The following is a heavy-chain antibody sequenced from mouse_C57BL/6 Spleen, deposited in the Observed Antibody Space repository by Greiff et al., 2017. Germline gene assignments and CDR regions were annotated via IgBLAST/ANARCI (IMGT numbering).Heavy chain of an antibody. CDR2: IYPRSGNT. V-gene: IGHV1-81*01. D-gene: IGHD2-2*01. CDR3: ARREVTTSAY. Sequence: VQLVESGAELARPGASVKLSCKASGYTFTSYGISWVKQRTGQGLEWIGEIYPRSGNTYYNEKFKGKATLTADKSSSTAYMELRSLTSEDSAVYFCARREVTTSAYWGQGTLVTVSA. CDR1: GYTFTSYG. J-gene: IGHJ3*01.